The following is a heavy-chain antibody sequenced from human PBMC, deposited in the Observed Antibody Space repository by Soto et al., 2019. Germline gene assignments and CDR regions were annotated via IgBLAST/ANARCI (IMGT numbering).Heavy chain of an antibody. J-gene: IGHJ4*02. Sequence: GASVKVSCKASGYTFTSYAMHWVRQAPGQRLEWMGWINAGNGNTKYSQKFQGRVTIPRDTSASTAYMELSSLRSEDTAVYYCARGLQYCSGGSCYSKPVDYWGQGTLVTVSS. CDR3: ARGLQYCSGGSCYSKPVDY. CDR1: GYTFTSYA. D-gene: IGHD2-15*01. V-gene: IGHV1-3*01. CDR2: INAGNGNT.